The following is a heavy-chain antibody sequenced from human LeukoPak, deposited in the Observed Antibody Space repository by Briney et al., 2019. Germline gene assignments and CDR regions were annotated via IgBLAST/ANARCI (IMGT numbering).Heavy chain of an antibody. CDR1: GGSISSYY. Sequence: SETLSLTCTVSGGSISSYYWSWIRQPPGKGLGGVGYIYYSGSTNYNPSLKSRVTISVDTSKNQFSLKLGSVTAADTAVYYCARAVTTAYYYYYMDVWGKGTTVTVSS. CDR3: ARAVTTAYYYYYMDV. D-gene: IGHD4-17*01. CDR2: IYYSGST. J-gene: IGHJ6*03. V-gene: IGHV4-59*01.